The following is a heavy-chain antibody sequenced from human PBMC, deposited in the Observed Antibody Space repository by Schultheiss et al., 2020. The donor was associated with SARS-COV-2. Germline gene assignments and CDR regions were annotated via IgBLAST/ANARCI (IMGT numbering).Heavy chain of an antibody. J-gene: IGHJ4*02. CDR2: INHSGSA. CDR3: ARPNYDFWSGYNHRSQYYFDY. CDR1: GGSFSGYS. V-gene: IGHV4-34*01. D-gene: IGHD3-3*01. Sequence: SETLSLTCAVYGGSFSGYSWSWIRQPPGKGLEWIGEINHSGSAIYNPSLKSRVTMSVDTSKNQFSLKLSSVTAADTAVYYCARPNYDFWSGYNHRSQYYFDYWGLGTLVTVSS.